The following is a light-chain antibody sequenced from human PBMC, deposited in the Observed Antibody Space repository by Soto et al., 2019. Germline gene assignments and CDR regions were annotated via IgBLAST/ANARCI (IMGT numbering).Light chain of an antibody. CDR2: GAS. CDR1: QSVSSSY. J-gene: IGKJ2*01. CDR3: QQYGSAPYT. V-gene: IGKV3-20*01. Sequence: EIVLTQSPGTLSLSPGERATLSCRASQSVSSSYLAWYQQKPGQAPRLLIYGASSRATGIPDRFSGSGSGTDFTLTISRLEPDDFAVYYCQQYGSAPYTFGKGTKVDIK.